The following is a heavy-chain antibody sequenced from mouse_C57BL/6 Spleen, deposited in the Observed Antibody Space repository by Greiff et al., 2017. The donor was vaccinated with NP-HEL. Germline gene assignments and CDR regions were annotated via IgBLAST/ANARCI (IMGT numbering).Heavy chain of an antibody. CDR1: GYTFTNYW. J-gene: IGHJ2*01. CDR2: IYPGGGYT. CDR3: ARGHYYGSSLYYFDY. V-gene: IGHV1-63*01. D-gene: IGHD1-1*01. Sequence: QVQLQQSGAELVRPGTSVTMSCKASGYTFTNYWIGWAKQRPGHGLEWIGDIYPGGGYTNYNEKFKGKATLTADKSSSTAYMQFSSLTSEDSAIYYCARGHYYGSSLYYFDYWGQGTTLTVSS.